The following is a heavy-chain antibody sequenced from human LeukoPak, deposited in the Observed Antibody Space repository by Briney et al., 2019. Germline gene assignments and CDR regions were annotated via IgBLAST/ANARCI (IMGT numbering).Heavy chain of an antibody. V-gene: IGHV4-31*03. Sequence: SETLSLTCTVSGGSISSGGYYWSWIRQHPGKGLEWIGYIYYSGSTYYNPSLKSRVTISVDTSKNQFSLKLSSVTAADTAVYYCARAIGYCSSTSCSLGYHFDYWGQGTLVTVSS. CDR1: GGSISSGGYY. CDR3: ARAIGYCSSTSCSLGYHFDY. CDR2: IYYSGST. D-gene: IGHD2-2*01. J-gene: IGHJ4*02.